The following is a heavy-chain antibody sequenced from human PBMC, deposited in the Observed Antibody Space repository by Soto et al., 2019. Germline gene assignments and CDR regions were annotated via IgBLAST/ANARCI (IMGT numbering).Heavy chain of an antibody. CDR1: GQSFSGHT. V-gene: IGHV4-34*01. Sequence: QVQLQQWGAGLLKPSETLSLTCAVYGQSFSGHTWSWIRQSPGKGLEWIGEISQSGSTYYNPSLKTRVTISADTPENQFSLTLNSVAAADTGVFYCARGSGIAVIPGELEDVHYDYWGQGTLVSVSS. J-gene: IGHJ4*02. D-gene: IGHD2-2*01. CDR2: ISQSGST. CDR3: ARGSGIAVIPGELEDVHYDY.